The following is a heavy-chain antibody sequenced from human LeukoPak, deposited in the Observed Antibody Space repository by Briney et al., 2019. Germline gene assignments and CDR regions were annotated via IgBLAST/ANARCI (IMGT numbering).Heavy chain of an antibody. V-gene: IGHV1-69*13. D-gene: IGHD2-2*02. J-gene: IGHJ4*02. CDR2: IIPIFGTA. CDR1: GYTFTGYY. CDR3: ARADRPPYCSSTSCYKELVY. Sequence: SVKVSCKASGYTFTGYYMHWVRQAPGQGLEWMGGIIPIFGTANYGQKFQGRVTITADESTSTAYMELSSLRSEDTAVYYCARADRPPYCSSTSCYKELVYWGQGTLVTVSS.